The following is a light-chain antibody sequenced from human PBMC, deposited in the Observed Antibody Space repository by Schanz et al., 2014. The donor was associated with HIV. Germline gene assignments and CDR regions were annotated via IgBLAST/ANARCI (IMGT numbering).Light chain of an antibody. V-gene: IGLV2-8*01. CDR2: EVS. J-gene: IGLJ3*02. Sequence: QSALTQPASLSGSPGQSITISCTGTSSDVGGYNYVSWYQQHPGKAPKLMIYEVSKRPSGVPDRFSGSKSGNTASLTVSGLLTEDEADYYCQSYDSSLSGSRVFGGGTKLTVL. CDR1: SSDVGGYNY. CDR3: QSYDSSLSGSRV.